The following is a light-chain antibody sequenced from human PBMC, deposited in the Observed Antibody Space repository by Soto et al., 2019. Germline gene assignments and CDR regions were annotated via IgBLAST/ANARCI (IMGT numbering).Light chain of an antibody. Sequence: DIQMTQSPSSLSASVGDRVTITCRASQSISSYLNWYQQKPGKAPKLLIYAASSLQSGVPSRFSGSGSGTDFTLTISSLQPEDFANYYYQQSYSTILTFGGGTKVEIK. CDR2: AAS. CDR1: QSISSY. J-gene: IGKJ4*01. V-gene: IGKV1-39*01. CDR3: QQSYSTILT.